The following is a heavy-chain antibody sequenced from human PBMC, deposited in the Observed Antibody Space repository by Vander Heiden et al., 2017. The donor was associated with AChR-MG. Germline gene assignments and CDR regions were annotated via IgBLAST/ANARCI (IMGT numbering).Heavy chain of an antibody. V-gene: IGHV5-51*03. CDR2: IYPGDSDT. CDR3: ARSLYYYYGSGSYPPTFDY. CDR1: GQRFTSSR. Sequence: VQLVQSGPEVQQPGESLKISCKGSGQRFTSSRIGWVRQMPGKGLEWMGIIYPGDSDTRYSPSFQGQVTISADKSISTAYLQWSSLKASDTAMYYCARSLYYYYGSGSYPPTFDYWGQGTLVTVSS. D-gene: IGHD3-10*01. J-gene: IGHJ4*02.